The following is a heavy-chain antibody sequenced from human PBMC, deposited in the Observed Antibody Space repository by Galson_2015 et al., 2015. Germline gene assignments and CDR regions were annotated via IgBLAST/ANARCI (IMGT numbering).Heavy chain of an antibody. V-gene: IGHV3-30*18. CDR3: AKDSFKVGATHFDY. Sequence: SLRLSCAASGFTFSSYGMHWVRQALGKGLEWVAVISYDGSNKYYADSVKGRFTISRDNSKNTLYLQMNSLRAEDTAVYYCAKDSFKVGATHFDYWGQGTLVTVSS. J-gene: IGHJ4*02. CDR1: GFTFSSYG. CDR2: ISYDGSNK. D-gene: IGHD1-26*01.